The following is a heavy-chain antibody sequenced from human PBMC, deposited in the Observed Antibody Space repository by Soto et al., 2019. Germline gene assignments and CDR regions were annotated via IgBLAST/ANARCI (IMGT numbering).Heavy chain of an antibody. CDR2: IYYSGST. CDR1: GGSINTGGCY. D-gene: IGHD2-21*01. V-gene: IGHV4-31*03. CDR3: ARETVRGKDSEAFDI. Sequence: SETLSLTCTVSGGSINTGGCYWSWIRQHPAKGLEWIGYIYYSGSTNYNPSLESRLTISIDTSKNQFSLKLMSVTAADTAVCYCARETVRGKDSEAFDIWGQGTMVTVSS. J-gene: IGHJ3*02.